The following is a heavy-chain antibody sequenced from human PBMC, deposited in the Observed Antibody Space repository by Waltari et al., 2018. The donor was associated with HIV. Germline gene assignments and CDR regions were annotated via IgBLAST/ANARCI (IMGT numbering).Heavy chain of an antibody. J-gene: IGHJ6*02. CDR3: AKGYYGMDV. V-gene: IGHV3-9*01. CDR2: ISGNSGDI. CDR1: GFTFDDYA. Sequence: EVQLVESGGGLVQPGRSLRLSCAASGFTFDDYAMHWGRQPPGKGLEWVSGISGNSGDIGYADSVKGRFTISRDNAKNSLYLQMNRLRGEDTALYYCAKGYYGMDVWGQGTTVTVSS.